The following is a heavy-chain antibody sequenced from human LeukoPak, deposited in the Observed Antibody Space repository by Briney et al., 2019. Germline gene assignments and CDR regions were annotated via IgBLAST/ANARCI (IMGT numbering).Heavy chain of an antibody. V-gene: IGHV1-46*01. D-gene: IGHD3-10*01. CDR3: ARDYHGSGSLTTFDY. J-gene: IGHJ4*02. CDR2: INPRGGSA. Sequence: ASVKVSCKASGYTFTGYYMHWVRQAPGQGLEWVGIINPRGGSATSAQKFQGRVTLTRDTPTSTVYMELSSLTSQDTAVYYSARDYHGSGSLTTFDYWGQGTLVTVSS. CDR1: GYTFTGYY.